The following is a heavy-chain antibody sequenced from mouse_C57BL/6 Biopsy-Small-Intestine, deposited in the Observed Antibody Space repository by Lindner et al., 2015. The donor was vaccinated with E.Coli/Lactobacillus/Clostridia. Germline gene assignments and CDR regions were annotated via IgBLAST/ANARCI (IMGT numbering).Heavy chain of an antibody. Sequence: SVKVSCKASGGTFSSYAISWVRQAPEQGLEWMGGSIPIFGTANFAQKFQGRVTITADESTSTAYMELSSLRSADTAVYYCSSTWVHAGYFDNWGQGTLVTVSS. CDR3: SSTWVHAGYFDN. J-gene: IGHJ2*01. CDR2: SIPIFGTA. V-gene: IGHV1-81*01. D-gene: IGHD2-14*01. CDR1: GGTFSSYA.